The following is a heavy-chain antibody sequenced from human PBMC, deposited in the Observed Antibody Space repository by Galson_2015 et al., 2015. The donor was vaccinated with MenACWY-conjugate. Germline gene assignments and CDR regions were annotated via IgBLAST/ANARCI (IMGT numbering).Heavy chain of an antibody. CDR2: IYPGDSDT. J-gene: IGHJ4*02. V-gene: IGHV5-51*01. CDR1: GSSFTSYW. Sequence: QSGAEVKKPGESLTISCKGSGSSFTSYWIGWVRQMPGKGLEWMGIIYPGDSDTRYSPSFQGQVTISADKSISTAYLQWSSLKAPDTAMYYCARPAGIAVAATWASHIDYWGQGTLVTVSS. D-gene: IGHD6-19*01. CDR3: ARPAGIAVAATWASHIDY.